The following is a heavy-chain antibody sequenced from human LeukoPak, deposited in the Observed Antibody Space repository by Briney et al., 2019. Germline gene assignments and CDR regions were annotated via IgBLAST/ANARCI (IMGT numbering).Heavy chain of an antibody. Sequence: GGSLRLSCAASGFTFSSYSMNWVRQAPGKGLEWVSYISSSSSTIYYADSVKGRFTISRDNAKNSLYLQMNSLRAEDTAVYYCARVYHHMTGRYYIDYWGQGSLVTVSS. J-gene: IGHJ4*02. CDR2: ISSSSSTI. CDR3: ARVYHHMTGRYYIDY. V-gene: IGHV3-48*01. D-gene: IGHD3-9*01. CDR1: GFTFSSYS.